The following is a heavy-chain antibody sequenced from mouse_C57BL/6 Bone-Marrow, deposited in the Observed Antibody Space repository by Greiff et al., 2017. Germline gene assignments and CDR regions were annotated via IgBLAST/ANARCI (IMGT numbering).Heavy chain of an antibody. V-gene: IGHV1-76*01. Sequence: FQLQQSGAELVRPGASVKLSCKASGYTFTDYYLNWVKQRPGQGLEWIARIYPGRGNTYYNEKFKGKATLPAEKTSSTAYMQLSSLTSEVSSVYFGARGDYYGSSRYFDVWGTGTTVTVSS. CDR2: IYPGRGNT. CDR3: ARGDYYGSSRYFDV. D-gene: IGHD1-1*01. CDR1: GYTFTDYY. J-gene: IGHJ1*03.